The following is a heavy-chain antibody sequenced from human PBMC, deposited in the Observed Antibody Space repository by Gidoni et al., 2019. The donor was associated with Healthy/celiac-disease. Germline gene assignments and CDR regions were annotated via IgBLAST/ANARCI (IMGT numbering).Heavy chain of an antibody. D-gene: IGHD6-13*01. CDR2: ISSSSSYI. J-gene: IGHJ4*02. CDR1: GFTSSSYS. CDR3: ARGMPWEQLGSFDY. Sequence: EVQLVESGGGLVKPGGSLRLSCAASGFTSSSYSMNWVRQAPGKGLEWVSSISSSSSYIYYADSVKGRFTISRDNAKNSLYLQMNSLRAEDTAVYYCARGMPWEQLGSFDYWGQGTLVTVSS. V-gene: IGHV3-21*01.